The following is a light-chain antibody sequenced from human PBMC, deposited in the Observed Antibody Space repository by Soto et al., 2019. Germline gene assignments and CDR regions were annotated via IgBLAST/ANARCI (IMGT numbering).Light chain of an antibody. Sequence: EIVLTQSPATLSLSPGERATLSFSASQSVSSFLAWYQQKPGQAPRLLIYDASNRATGIPDRFSGSGSGTDFTLTISRLEPEDFAVYYCQQYGSSLTWTFGQGTKVDIK. J-gene: IGKJ1*01. CDR3: QQYGSSLTWT. CDR2: DAS. V-gene: IGKV3-20*01. CDR1: QSVSSF.